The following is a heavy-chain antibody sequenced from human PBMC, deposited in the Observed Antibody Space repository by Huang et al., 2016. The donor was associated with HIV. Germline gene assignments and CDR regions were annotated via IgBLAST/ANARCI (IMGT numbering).Heavy chain of an antibody. CDR1: GYTFSTHN. J-gene: IGHJ1*01. D-gene: IGHD6-13*01. CDR2: INTNVGNP. V-gene: IGHV7-4-1*02. Sequence: QVQLVQSGSELKKPGASVRVSCKASGYTFSTHNIHGVRQAPGQGLGWMGWINTNVGNPKYAQGFTGRFVFSVDTSVSTAYLEISSLQANDTAVYYCARAAFVIAAAGEYFQHWGQGSLVSVSS. CDR3: ARAAFVIAAAGEYFQH.